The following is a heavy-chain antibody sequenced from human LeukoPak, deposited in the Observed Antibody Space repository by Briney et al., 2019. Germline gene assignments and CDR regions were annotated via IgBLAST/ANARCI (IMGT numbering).Heavy chain of an antibody. CDR2: ISGSSSTM. V-gene: IGHV3-48*02. Sequence: GGSLRLSCAASGFTFTSYAMSWVRQAPGKGLEWVSYISGSSSTMFYTDSVRGRFTISRDNAKNSLYLQMNSLRDEDTAVYYCARGGSGTYRNYFDYWGQGTLVTVSS. CDR1: GFTFTSYA. J-gene: IGHJ4*02. D-gene: IGHD3-10*01. CDR3: ARGGSGTYRNYFDY.